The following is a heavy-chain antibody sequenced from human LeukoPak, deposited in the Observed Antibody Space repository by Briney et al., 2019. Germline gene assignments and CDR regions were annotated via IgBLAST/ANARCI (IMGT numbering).Heavy chain of an antibody. D-gene: IGHD1/OR15-1a*01. CDR3: AKEGTASKPSDLDY. J-gene: IGHJ4*02. CDR1: GFIFSDYG. V-gene: IGHV3-30*02. CDR2: IRYDGSNE. Sequence: PGGSLRLSCAASGFIFSDYGMHWVRQAPGKGLEWVAFIRYDGSNEYYLDSVKGRFTISRDTSRNTVYLQMNSLKTEDTGVYYCAKEGTASKPSDLDYWGQGALVTVSS.